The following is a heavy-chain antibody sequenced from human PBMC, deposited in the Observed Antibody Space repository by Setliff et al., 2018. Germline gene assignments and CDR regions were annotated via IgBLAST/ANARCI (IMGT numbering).Heavy chain of an antibody. CDR2: INPNSGGT. Sequence: ASVKVSCKASGYTFTGYYMHWVRQAPGQGLEWMGWINPNSGGTNYAQKFQGRVTMTRDTSISTAYMELSRLRSDDTAVYYCARLPPLHTPMALTFDYWGQGILVTVSS. D-gene: IGHD5-18*01. CDR3: ARLPPLHTPMALTFDY. V-gene: IGHV1-2*02. J-gene: IGHJ4*02. CDR1: GYTFTGYY.